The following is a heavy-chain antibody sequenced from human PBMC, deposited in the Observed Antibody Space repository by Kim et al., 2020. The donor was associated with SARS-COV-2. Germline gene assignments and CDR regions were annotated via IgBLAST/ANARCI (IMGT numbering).Heavy chain of an antibody. CDR2: INPSGGST. J-gene: IGHJ6*02. D-gene: IGHD3-22*01. V-gene: IGHV1-46*01. Sequence: ASVKVSCKASGYTFTSYYMHWVRQAPGQGLEWMGIINPSGGSTSYAQKFQGRVTMTRDTSTSTVYMELSSLRSEDTAVYYCAREYYYDSSGYSVRYYYGMDVCGQGTTVTVSS. CDR1: GYTFTSYY. CDR3: AREYYYDSSGYSVRYYYGMDV.